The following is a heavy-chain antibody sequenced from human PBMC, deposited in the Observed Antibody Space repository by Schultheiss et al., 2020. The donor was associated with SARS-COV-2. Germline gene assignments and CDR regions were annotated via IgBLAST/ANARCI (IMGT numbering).Heavy chain of an antibody. CDR1: GGSISSYY. V-gene: IGHV4-4*08. CDR3: ATDLSGKEDH. D-gene: IGHD3-10*01. Sequence: SETLSLTCTVSGGSISSYYWSWIRQPPGKGLEWIGYISNSGSTNYNPSLKSRVTISVDTSKNQFSLKLSSVTAADTAVYYCATDLSGKEDHWGQGTLVTVSS. J-gene: IGHJ4*02. CDR2: ISNSGST.